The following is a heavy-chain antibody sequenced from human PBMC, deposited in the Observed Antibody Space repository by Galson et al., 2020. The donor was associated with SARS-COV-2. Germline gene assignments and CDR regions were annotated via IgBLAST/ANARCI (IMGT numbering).Heavy chain of an antibody. CDR1: GDSVSSNSAA. CDR3: AREPQGGSLFDY. J-gene: IGHJ4*02. CDR2: TYHRSKWYN. D-gene: IGHD1-26*01. Sequence: SETLSLTCAISGDSVSSNSAAWSWIRQSPLRGLEWLGRTYHRSKWYNDYAISVKSRITINPDTSKNQLSLQLNSVTPEDTAVYYCAREPQGGSLFDYWGQGTLVTVSS. V-gene: IGHV6-1*01.